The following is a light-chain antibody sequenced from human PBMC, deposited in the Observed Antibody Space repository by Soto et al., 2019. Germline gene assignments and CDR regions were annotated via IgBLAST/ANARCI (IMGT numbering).Light chain of an antibody. J-gene: IGKJ4*01. CDR1: QDLGSS. Sequence: EIVLAQSPPTLSLSPGERATLSCRASQDLGSSLAWYQQKPGQAPRLLIFHTSNRATGIPPRFSGSGTGTDFTLTISSLETEDFAVYYCLQRTNGLTFGGGTKVDIK. V-gene: IGKV3D-11*01. CDR2: HTS. CDR3: LQRTNGLT.